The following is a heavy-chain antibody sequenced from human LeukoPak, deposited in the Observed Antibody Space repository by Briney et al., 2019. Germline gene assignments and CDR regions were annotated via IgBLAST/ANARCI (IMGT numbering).Heavy chain of an antibody. J-gene: IGHJ6*04. V-gene: IGHV3-30*18. CDR3: ANEGHDPNPYYGMDV. CDR2: ISYDGSNK. Sequence: PGRSLRLSCAASGFTFSSYGMHWVRQAPGKGLEWVAVISYDGSNKYYADSVKGRFTISRDNSKNTLYLQMNSLRAEDTAVYYCANEGHDPNPYYGMDVWGKGTTVTVSS. D-gene: IGHD3-16*01. CDR1: GFTFSSYG.